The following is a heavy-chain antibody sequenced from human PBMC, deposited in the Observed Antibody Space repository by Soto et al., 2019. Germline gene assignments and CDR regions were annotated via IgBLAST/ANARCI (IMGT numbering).Heavy chain of an antibody. CDR2: IGPSSNSI. J-gene: IGHJ4*02. Sequence: EVQLVESGGGLVKPGGSLRLSCAASGFSFSIYTMNWVRQAPGKGLEWVSSIGPSSNSIYYADSVKGRFTISRDNAKNSLYLQMNSLRGEDTAVYYCANGGTAAGTIRHWGQGTLVTVSS. D-gene: IGHD6-13*01. CDR3: ANGGTAAGTIRH. V-gene: IGHV3-21*01. CDR1: GFSFSIYT.